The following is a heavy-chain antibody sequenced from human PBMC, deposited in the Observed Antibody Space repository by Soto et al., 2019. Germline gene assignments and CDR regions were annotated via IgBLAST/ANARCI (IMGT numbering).Heavy chain of an antibody. CDR1: GYTFTSYG. Sequence: ASVKVSCKASGYTFTSYGISWVRQAPGQGLEWMGWISAYSGNTNYAQKLQGRVTVTTDTSTSTAYMELRSLRSDDTAVYYCASTFYYYPGRDGYNYMVYWGQGTLVTVSS. J-gene: IGHJ4*02. CDR2: ISAYSGNT. D-gene: IGHD5-12*01. V-gene: IGHV1-18*01. CDR3: ASTFYYYPGRDGYNYMVY.